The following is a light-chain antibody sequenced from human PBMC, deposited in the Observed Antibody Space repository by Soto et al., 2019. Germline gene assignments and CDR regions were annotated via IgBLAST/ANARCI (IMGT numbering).Light chain of an antibody. V-gene: IGKV3-20*01. CDR3: HQYAHSPLT. J-gene: IGKJ4*01. CDR2: DVS. Sequence: EIVLTQSPGTLSLSPGESATLSCRASQTVTSNYLAWFQHKPGQAPRLVIYDVSTRATGIPDRFSASGSGTDFTLTVSRLEPEDFAVYYCHQYAHSPLTFGGGTKVETK. CDR1: QTVTSNY.